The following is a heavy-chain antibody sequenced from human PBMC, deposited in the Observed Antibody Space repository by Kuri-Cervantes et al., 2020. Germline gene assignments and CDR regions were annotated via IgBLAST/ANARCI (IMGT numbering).Heavy chain of an antibody. D-gene: IGHD3-22*01. V-gene: IGHV3-23*01. CDR3: ARDRSTLILSPADP. CDR2: ISGSGGST. CDR1: GFTFSSNA. J-gene: IGHJ5*02. Sequence: GGSLRLSCAASGFTFSSNAMSWFRQAPGKGLEWVSAISGSGGSTYYEDSVKGRFTISRDNAKNTLYLQMNSMRAEDTAVYYCARDRSTLILSPADPWGQGTLVTVSS.